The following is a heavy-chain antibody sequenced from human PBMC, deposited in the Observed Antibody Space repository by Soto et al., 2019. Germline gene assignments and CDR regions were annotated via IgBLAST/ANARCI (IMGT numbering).Heavy chain of an antibody. CDR2: IITCSGNT. V-gene: IGHV1-3*04. Sequence: QVQLVQSGAEVKKPGASVKVSCKASGYTFTTYAIQWVRQAPGQRLEWMGWIITCSGNTKYSQKFQGRVTFTRATSANTAYMELSSLISEDTALYYCVRDGILGDVDAFDVWGQGTMVTVYS. CDR1: GYTFTTYA. D-gene: IGHD2-21*01. CDR3: VRDGILGDVDAFDV. J-gene: IGHJ3*01.